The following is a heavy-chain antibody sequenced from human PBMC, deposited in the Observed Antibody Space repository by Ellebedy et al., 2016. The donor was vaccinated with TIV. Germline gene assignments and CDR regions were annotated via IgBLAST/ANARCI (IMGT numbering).Heavy chain of an antibody. CDR2: IRSKANSYAT. CDR1: GSTFSGSA. D-gene: IGHD3-22*01. CDR3: AITYYYDSSGYTIDY. J-gene: IGHJ4*02. Sequence: GESLKISCAASGSTFSGSAMHWVRQASGTGLEWVGRIRSKANSYATEYTASVNGRFTISRDDSTNTAYLQMNSLETEDTAVYYCAITYYYDSSGYTIDYWGQGTLVTVTS. V-gene: IGHV3-73*01.